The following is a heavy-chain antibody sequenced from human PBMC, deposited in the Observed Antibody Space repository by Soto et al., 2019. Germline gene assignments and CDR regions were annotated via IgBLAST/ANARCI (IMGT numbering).Heavy chain of an antibody. Sequence: LSFTCTVSGGSISSGGYYWSWIRQHPGKGLEWIGYIYYSGSTYYNPSLKSRVTISVDTSKNQFSLKLSSVTAADTAVYYCARVPPEGATAAFDIWGQGTTVTVSS. V-gene: IGHV4-31*03. CDR2: IYYSGST. CDR1: GGSISSGGYY. CDR3: ARVPPEGATAAFDI. D-gene: IGHD1-26*01. J-gene: IGHJ3*02.